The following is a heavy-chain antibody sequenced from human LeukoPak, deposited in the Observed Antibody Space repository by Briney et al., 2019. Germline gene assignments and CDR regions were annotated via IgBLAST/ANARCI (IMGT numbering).Heavy chain of an antibody. D-gene: IGHD6-19*01. CDR3: ARDLSIAVAGTGSYNWFDP. CDR2: TNHSGST. Sequence: SETLSLTCAVYGGSFSGYYWSWIRQPPGKGLEWIGETNHSGSTNYNPSLKSRVTISVDTSKNQFSLKLSSVTAADTAVYYCARDLSIAVAGTGSYNWFDPWGQGTLVTVSS. J-gene: IGHJ5*02. V-gene: IGHV4-34*01. CDR1: GGSFSGYY.